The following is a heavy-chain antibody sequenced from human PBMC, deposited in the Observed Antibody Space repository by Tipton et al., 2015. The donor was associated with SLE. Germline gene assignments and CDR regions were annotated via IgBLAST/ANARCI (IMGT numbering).Heavy chain of an antibody. Sequence: TLSLTCTVSGGSISSGSYYWSWIRQPAGKGLEWIGRIYTSGSTNYNPSLKSRVTISVDTSKNQFSLKLSSVTAADTAVYYCARAKGSTGQRFDPWGQGTLVTVSS. CDR1: GGSISSGSYY. J-gene: IGHJ5*02. D-gene: IGHD2-2*01. V-gene: IGHV4-61*02. CDR3: ARAKGSTGQRFDP. CDR2: IYTSGST.